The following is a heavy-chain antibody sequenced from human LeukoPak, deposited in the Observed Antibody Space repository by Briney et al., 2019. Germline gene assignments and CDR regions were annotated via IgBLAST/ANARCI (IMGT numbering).Heavy chain of an antibody. D-gene: IGHD3-10*01. J-gene: IGHJ5*02. Sequence: SETLSLTCTVSGGSISSYYWSWIWQPPGKGLEWIGYIYTSGSSYYNPSLKSRVTISVDSSKNQFSLKLSSVTAADTAVYYCARLRYGSGSYGWFDPWGQGTLVTVSS. CDR2: IYTSGSS. V-gene: IGHV4-4*08. CDR1: GGSISSYY. CDR3: ARLRYGSGSYGWFDP.